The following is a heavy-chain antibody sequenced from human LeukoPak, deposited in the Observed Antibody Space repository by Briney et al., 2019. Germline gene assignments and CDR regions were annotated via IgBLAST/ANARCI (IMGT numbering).Heavy chain of an antibody. Sequence: SETLSLTCTVSGASISSYYWTWIRQPAGKGLEWIGRIYAGGSTTYNPSLKSRVTMSVDTSNNQFSLKLTSVTAADTAVYYCARTNLPETQGAFDIWGQGTMVTVSS. V-gene: IGHV4-4*07. CDR1: GASISSYY. CDR2: IYAGGST. J-gene: IGHJ3*02. CDR3: ARTNLPETQGAFDI.